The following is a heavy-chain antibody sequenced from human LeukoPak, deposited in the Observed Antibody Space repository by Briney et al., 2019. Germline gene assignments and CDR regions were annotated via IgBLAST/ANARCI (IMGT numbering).Heavy chain of an antibody. CDR3: ARDHGYSSGWYNY. D-gene: IGHD6-19*01. CDR1: GCTFTGYY. V-gene: IGHV1-2*06. Sequence: ASVKVSCKASGCTFTGYYMHWVRQAPGQGLEWMGRINPNSGGTNHAQKFQGRVTMTRDTSISTAYMELSRPRSDDTAVYYCARDHGYSSGWYNYWGQGTLVTISS. J-gene: IGHJ4*02. CDR2: INPNSGGT.